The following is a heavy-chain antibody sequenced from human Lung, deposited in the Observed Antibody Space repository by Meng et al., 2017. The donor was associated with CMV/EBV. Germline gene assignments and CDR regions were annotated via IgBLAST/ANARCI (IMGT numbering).Heavy chain of an antibody. D-gene: IGHD3-3*01. J-gene: IGHJ4*02. CDR1: GGSIRSYY. Sequence: GSLRLXCTVSGGSIRSYYWSWIRQPPGKGLEWIGYIYYSGSTNYNPSLKSRVTISVDTSKNQFSLKLSSVTAADTAVYYCARDPAASIFGVVTNEGYFDYWGQGTXVTVSS. CDR2: IYYSGST. CDR3: ARDPAASIFGVVTNEGYFDY. V-gene: IGHV4-59*01.